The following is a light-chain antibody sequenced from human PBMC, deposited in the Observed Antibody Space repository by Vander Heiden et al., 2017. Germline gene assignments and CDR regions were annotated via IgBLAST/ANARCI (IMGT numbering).Light chain of an antibody. J-gene: IGKJ5*01. Sequence: DVVMTQSPLSLPVTLGQPASISCRSSQSLVYSDGNTYLNWFQQRPGQFPRRLIYKVSNRDSAVPDTFSGSGPGTDFTLKISMVDAEDVGVYYCRQCKHWPITFGQWTRLELK. CDR2: KVS. V-gene: IGKV2-30*01. CDR1: QSLVYSDGNTY. CDR3: RQCKHWPIT.